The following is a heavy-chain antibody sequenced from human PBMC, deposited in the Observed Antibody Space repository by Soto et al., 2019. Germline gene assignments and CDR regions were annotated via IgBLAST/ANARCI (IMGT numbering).Heavy chain of an antibody. CDR2: ISYDGSNT. V-gene: IGHV3-30*18. CDR1: GFTSSDYD. D-gene: IGHD4-4*01. CDR3: AKEGHNSKDSDFDY. Sequence: GGSLRLSCAPSGFTSSDYDMHWVRQAPGKGLEWMACISYDGSNTYYGDYVKGRFTISRDKTKNTLYLQMNSLRAEDTAVYYCAKEGHNSKDSDFDYWGQGT. J-gene: IGHJ4*02.